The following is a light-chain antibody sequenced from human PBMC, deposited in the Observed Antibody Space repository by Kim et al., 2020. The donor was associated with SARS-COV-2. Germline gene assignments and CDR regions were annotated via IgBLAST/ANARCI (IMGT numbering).Light chain of an antibody. V-gene: IGKV1-5*01. Sequence: DIQMTQSPSTLSASVGDRVTITCRASQTITRWLAWYRQKLGKAPELLIYGASTLQSGVPSRFSGSGSGTEFTLTINGLQPDDFATYYCQQYNLYPLTFGGGTKLEIK. CDR1: QTITRW. CDR3: QQYNLYPLT. CDR2: GAS. J-gene: IGKJ4*01.